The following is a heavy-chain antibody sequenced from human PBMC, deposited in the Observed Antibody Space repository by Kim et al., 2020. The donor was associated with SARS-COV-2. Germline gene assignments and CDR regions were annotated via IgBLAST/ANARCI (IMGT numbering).Heavy chain of an antibody. V-gene: IGHV4-59*13. Sequence: SETLSLTCFVSGGSMTAYYWSWIRQPPGKGLHWLAYIHSDGDVKYDLSLKGRLTMSLDTSENRVSLTLTSVTAADTAIYYCGRAGRPREGYNDYWGPGTLVTVSS. D-gene: IGHD5-12*01. CDR3: GRAGRPREGYNDY. CDR1: GGSMTAYY. J-gene: IGHJ4*02. CDR2: IHSDGDV.